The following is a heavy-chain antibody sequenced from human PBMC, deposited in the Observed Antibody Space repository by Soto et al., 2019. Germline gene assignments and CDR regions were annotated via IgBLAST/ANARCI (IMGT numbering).Heavy chain of an antibody. J-gene: IGHJ4*02. CDR1: GGTFSSYA. CDR3: ARHTRGYSCGSAEDEIDY. CDR2: IIPIFGTA. D-gene: IGHD5-18*01. Sequence: QVQLVQSGAEVKKPGSSVKVSCKASGGTFSSYAISWVRQAPGQGLEWMGGIIPIFGTANYAQKFQGRVTITADESTSTAYMELSSLRSEDTAVYYCARHTRGYSCGSAEDEIDYWGQGTLVTVSS. V-gene: IGHV1-69*12.